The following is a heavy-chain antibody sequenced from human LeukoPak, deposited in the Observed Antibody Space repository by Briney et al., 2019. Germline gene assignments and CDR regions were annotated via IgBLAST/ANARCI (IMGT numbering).Heavy chain of an antibody. CDR3: ARHIRHYDSNGYYYVRAFDI. CDR1: GYSFTSYW. V-gene: IGHV5-51*01. J-gene: IGHJ3*02. Sequence: GESLKISCKGSGYSFTSYWIGWVRQMPGKGLEWMGIIYPGDSDTRYSPSFQGQVTISADKSISTAYLQWSSLKASDTAMYYCARHIRHYDSNGYYYVRAFDIWGQGTMVTVSS. CDR2: IYPGDSDT. D-gene: IGHD3-22*01.